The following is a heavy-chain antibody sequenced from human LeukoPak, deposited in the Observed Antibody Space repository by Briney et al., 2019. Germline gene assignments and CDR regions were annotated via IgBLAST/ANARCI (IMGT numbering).Heavy chain of an antibody. CDR2: ISSSSSYI. J-gene: IGHJ4*02. V-gene: IGHV3-21*01. D-gene: IGHD4-17*01. Sequence: GGSLRLSCAASGFTFSSYVMSWVRQAPGKGLEWVSSISSSSSYIYYADSVKGRFTISRDNAKNSLYLQMNSLRAEDTAVYYCAVDDYGDYGEFDYWGQGTLVTVSS. CDR3: AVDDYGDYGEFDY. CDR1: GFTFSSYV.